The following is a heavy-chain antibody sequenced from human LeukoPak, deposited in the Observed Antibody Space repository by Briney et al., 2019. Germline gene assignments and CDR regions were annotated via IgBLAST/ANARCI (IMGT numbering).Heavy chain of an antibody. CDR1: GYTFTDCY. J-gene: IGHJ5*02. V-gene: IGHV1-2*02. D-gene: IGHD2-15*01. Sequence: ASVKVSCKTSGYTFTDCYLHWVRQAPGQGLEWMGWINPNSGGTNYAQKFQGRVTMTRDTSISTAYMELSRLRSDDTAVYYCARGYCSGGSCFWFDPWGQGTLVTVSS. CDR2: INPNSGGT. CDR3: ARGYCSGGSCFWFDP.